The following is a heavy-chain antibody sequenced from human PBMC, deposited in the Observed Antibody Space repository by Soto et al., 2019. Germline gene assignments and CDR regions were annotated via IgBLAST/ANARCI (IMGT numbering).Heavy chain of an antibody. CDR3: ARRRGYRYGYVDY. CDR2: INHSGST. CDR1: GGSISSGGYY. Sequence: PSETLSLTCTVSGGSISSGGYYWSWIRQPPGKGLEWIGEINHSGSTNYNPSLKSRVTISVDTSKNQFSLKLSSVTAADTAVYYCARRRGYRYGYVDYWGNGTLVTVSS. V-gene: IGHV4-39*07. D-gene: IGHD5-18*01. J-gene: IGHJ4*01.